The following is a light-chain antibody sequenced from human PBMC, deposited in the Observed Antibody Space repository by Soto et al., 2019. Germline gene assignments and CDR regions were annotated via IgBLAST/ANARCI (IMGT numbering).Light chain of an antibody. CDR3: QQLNSYPLT. V-gene: IGKV1-5*01. Sequence: DIQMTQSPSTLSASVGDRVTITCRASQSISSWLAWYQQKPGIAPKLLIYAASTLQSGVPSRFSGSGSGTEFSLTISSLQPEDFATYYCQQLNSYPLTFGGGTKVDIK. CDR2: AAS. CDR1: QSISSW. J-gene: IGKJ4*01.